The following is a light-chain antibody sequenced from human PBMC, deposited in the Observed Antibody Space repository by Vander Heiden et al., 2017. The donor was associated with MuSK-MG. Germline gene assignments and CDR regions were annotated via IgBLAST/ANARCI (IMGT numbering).Light chain of an antibody. J-gene: IGLJ1*01. CDR3: SSYTGVSTYV. V-gene: IGLV2-14*03. CDR2: DVS. Sequence: QSALTQPASVSGSPGQSITISCTGSSSDVGAFDYVSWYQQHPGKAPKVMIYDVSHRPSGVSDRFSGSKSGNTASLIISSLQAEDEADYYCSSYTGVSTYVFGSGTKVNVL. CDR1: SSDVGAFDY.